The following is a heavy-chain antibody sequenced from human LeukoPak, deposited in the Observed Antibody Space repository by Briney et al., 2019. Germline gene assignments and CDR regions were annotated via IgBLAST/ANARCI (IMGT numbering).Heavy chain of an antibody. D-gene: IGHD4-11*01. CDR2: MDHSGRT. V-gene: IGHV4-39*07. Sequence: PSETLSLTCTVSGGSISSSTYYWGWIRQPPGKGLEWIGEMDHSGRTNYNPSLKSRVTISVDTSKNQFSLKLSSVTAADTAVYYCARARLHRVYYFDYWGQGTLVIVSS. J-gene: IGHJ4*02. CDR3: ARARLHRVYYFDY. CDR1: GGSISSSTYY.